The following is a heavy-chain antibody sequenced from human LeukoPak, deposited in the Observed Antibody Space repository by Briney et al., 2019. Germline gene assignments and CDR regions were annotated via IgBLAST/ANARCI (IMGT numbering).Heavy chain of an antibody. V-gene: IGHV1-24*01. Sequence: GASVKVSCKVSGYTLTELSMHWVRQAPGKGLEWMGGFDPEDGETIYAQKFQGRVTMTEDTSTDTAYMELSSLRSEDTAVYYCATDQGGATRDAFDIWGQGTMVTVSS. CDR3: ATDQGGATRDAFDI. J-gene: IGHJ3*02. CDR2: FDPEDGET. D-gene: IGHD1-26*01. CDR1: GYTLTELS.